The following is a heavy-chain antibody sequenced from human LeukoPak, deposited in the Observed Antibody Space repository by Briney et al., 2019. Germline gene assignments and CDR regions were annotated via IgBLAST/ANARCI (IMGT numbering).Heavy chain of an antibody. CDR2: ISGSGGGT. V-gene: IGHV3-23*01. J-gene: IGHJ4*02. CDR1: GITVSNYG. Sequence: GGSLRLSCVVSGITVSNYGMSWARQAPGKGLEWVSNISGSGGGTAYADSVKGRFTTSRDNSKNILRLQMNSLRGEDTAIYFCAKRGIVIRGILVLGFHKEASYFDSWGQGTLVTVSS. CDR3: AKRGIVIRGILVLGFHKEASYFDS. D-gene: IGHD3-10*01.